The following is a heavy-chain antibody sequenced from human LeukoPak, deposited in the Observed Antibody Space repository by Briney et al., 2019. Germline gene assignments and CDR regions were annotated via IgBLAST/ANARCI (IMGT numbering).Heavy chain of an antibody. J-gene: IGHJ3*02. CDR2: IIPILGIA. V-gene: IGHV1-69*04. Sequence: GASVKVSCKASGGTFSSYAISWVRQAPGQGLEWMGRIIPILGIANYAQKFQGRVTITADKSTSTAYMELSSLRSEDTAVYYCARTLVAYCGGACYSNAFDIWGQGTMVTVSS. CDR1: GGTFSSYA. D-gene: IGHD2-21*02. CDR3: ARTLVAYCGGACYSNAFDI.